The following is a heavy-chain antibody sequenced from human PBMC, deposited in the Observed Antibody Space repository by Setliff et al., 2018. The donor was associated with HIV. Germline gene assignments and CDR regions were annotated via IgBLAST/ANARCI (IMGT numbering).Heavy chain of an antibody. Sequence: LSLTCAVYGGSFSDYSWSWIRQPPGKGLEWIGEISYSGSTNYNPSLKSRVTISIDTSKNQFSLRLTSVTAADTAVYYCAKSPGFSGYGGSGWGQGTLVTVPQ. CDR1: GGSFSDYS. V-gene: IGHV4-34*01. CDR2: ISYSGST. J-gene: IGHJ4*02. D-gene: IGHD5-12*01. CDR3: AKSPGFSGYGGSG.